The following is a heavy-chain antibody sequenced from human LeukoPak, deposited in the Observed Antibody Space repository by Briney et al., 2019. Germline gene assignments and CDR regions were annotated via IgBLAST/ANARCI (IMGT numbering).Heavy chain of an antibody. Sequence: ASESLSLTCTVSGGSISSYYWSWIRQPPGKGLEWIGYIYYSGSTNYNPSLKSRVTISVDTSKNQFSLKLSSVTAADTAVYYCARQIVVVSPFDYCGQGTLVTVSS. CDR1: GGSISSYY. CDR3: ARQIVVVSPFDY. CDR2: IYYSGST. J-gene: IGHJ4*02. V-gene: IGHV4-59*01. D-gene: IGHD3-22*01.